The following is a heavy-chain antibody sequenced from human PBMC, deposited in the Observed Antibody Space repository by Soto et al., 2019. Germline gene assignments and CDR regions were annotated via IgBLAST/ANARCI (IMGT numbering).Heavy chain of an antibody. CDR1: GGTFSSYA. D-gene: IGHD6-25*01. J-gene: IGHJ6*02. CDR3: GKIAASYYGMDV. Sequence: VASVKVSWKAAGGTFSSYAISWVRQAPGQGLEWMGGIIPIFGTANYAQKFQGRVTITADESTSTAYMELSSLRSEDTAVYYCGKIAASYYGMDVWGQGTTVTVSS. CDR2: IIPIFGTA. V-gene: IGHV1-69*13.